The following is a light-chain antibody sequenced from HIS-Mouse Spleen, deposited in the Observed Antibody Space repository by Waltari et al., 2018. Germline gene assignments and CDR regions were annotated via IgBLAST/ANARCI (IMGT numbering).Light chain of an antibody. CDR2: NNN. CDR3: AAWDDSLNGPV. J-gene: IGLJ3*02. Sequence: QSVLTQPPSASGTPGHTVTISRSGSSSHFASNTVCWYHPLPVTAPKLLTYNNNQRPPGVPDRCSGSKSGTSASLAISGLQSEDEADYYCAAWDDSLNGPVFGGGTKLTVL. CDR1: SSHFASNT. V-gene: IGLV1-44*01.